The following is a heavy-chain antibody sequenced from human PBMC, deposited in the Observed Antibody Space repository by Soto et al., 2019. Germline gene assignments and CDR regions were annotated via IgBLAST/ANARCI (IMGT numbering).Heavy chain of an antibody. CDR1: GYTFTSYD. Sequence: QVQLVQSGAEVKKPGASVKVSCKASGYTFTSYDINWVRQATGQGLEWMGWMNPNSGNTGYAQKFQGRVTMTRNTSISTAYMELSSLRSEDTAVYYCARSGYSSSWYYYYYYGMDVWGKGTTVTVSS. D-gene: IGHD6-13*01. CDR2: MNPNSGNT. V-gene: IGHV1-8*01. CDR3: ARSGYSSSWYYYYYYGMDV. J-gene: IGHJ6*04.